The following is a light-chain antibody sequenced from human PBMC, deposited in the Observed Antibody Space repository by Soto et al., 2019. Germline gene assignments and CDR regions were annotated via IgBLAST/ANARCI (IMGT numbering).Light chain of an antibody. Sequence: IQLTQSPSSLSASVGDSVSITCRASQDIKTYLAWYQQERGKAPKLLISGTFTLQSGVPSRFNGSGSGTDFTLTISRLQPEDFATYYCQHLNNYPPFTFGPGTKVDLE. CDR1: QDIKTY. CDR2: GTF. V-gene: IGKV1-9*01. J-gene: IGKJ3*01. CDR3: QHLNNYPPFT.